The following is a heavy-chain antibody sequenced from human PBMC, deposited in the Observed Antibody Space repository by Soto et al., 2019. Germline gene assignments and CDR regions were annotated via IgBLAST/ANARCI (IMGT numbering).Heavy chain of an antibody. J-gene: IGHJ4*02. CDR2: IYYSGST. V-gene: IGHV4-59*08. Sequence: SETLSLTCTVSGGSISSYYWSWIRQPPGKGLEWIGYIYYSGSTNYNPSLKSRVTISVDTSKNQFSLKLSSVTAADTAVYYCARRAQYGDYDYWGQGTLVTVSS. D-gene: IGHD4-17*01. CDR1: GGSISSYY. CDR3: ARRAQYGDYDY.